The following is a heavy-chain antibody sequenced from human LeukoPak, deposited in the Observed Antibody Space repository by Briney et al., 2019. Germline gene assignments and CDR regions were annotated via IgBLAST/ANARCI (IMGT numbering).Heavy chain of an antibody. V-gene: IGHV3-30*18. CDR1: GFTVSSNY. J-gene: IGHJ4*02. Sequence: GGSLRLSCAASGFTVSSNYMSWVRQAPGKGLEWVAVISYDGSNKYYADSVKGRFTISRDNSKNTLYLQMNSLRAEDTAVYYCAKESEFEGSGSYVFDYWGQGTLVTVSS. D-gene: IGHD3-10*01. CDR2: ISYDGSNK. CDR3: AKESEFEGSGSYVFDY.